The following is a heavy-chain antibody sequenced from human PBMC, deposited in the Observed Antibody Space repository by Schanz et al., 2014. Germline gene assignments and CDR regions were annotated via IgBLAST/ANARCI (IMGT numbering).Heavy chain of an antibody. CDR1: GFPFSSHG. CDR3: ARGMDD. CDR2: IRHDGREK. D-gene: IGHD3-10*01. J-gene: IGHJ4*02. V-gene: IGHV3-33*08. Sequence: QVQLVESGGGVVQPGRSLKLSCAASGFPFSSHGMHWVRQAPAKGLEWVANIRHDGREKYYQVSVKGRFTISRDNARNSVFLQMNGLRVEDTAVYYCARGMDDWGQGTLVTVSS.